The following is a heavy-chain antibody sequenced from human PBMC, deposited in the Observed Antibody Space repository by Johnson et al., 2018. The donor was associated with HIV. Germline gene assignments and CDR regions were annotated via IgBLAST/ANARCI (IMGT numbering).Heavy chain of an antibody. Sequence: QVQLVESGGGLVKPGGSLRLSCAASGFTVSSNYMTWIRQTPGKGLEWVSYISSSGSTIYYADSVKGRFTISSDNAKNSLYLQMNSLRAEDTAVYYCATLPGTYYYDSSGYYYGNDAFDIWGQGTMVTVSS. CDR3: ATLPGTYYYDSSGYYYGNDAFDI. J-gene: IGHJ3*02. V-gene: IGHV3-11*04. D-gene: IGHD3-22*01. CDR2: ISSSGSTI. CDR1: GFTVSSNY.